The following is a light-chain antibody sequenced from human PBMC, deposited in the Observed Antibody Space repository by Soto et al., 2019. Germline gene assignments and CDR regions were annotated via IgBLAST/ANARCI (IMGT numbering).Light chain of an antibody. V-gene: IGLV2-14*01. J-gene: IGLJ1*01. Sequence: QSVLTQPASVSGSPGQSITISCTGTSSDVGGYNYVSWYQQHPGKAPKLMIYDVSNRPSGVSNRFSGSKSGNTASLTISGLQAEDEADYYCCSYAGSSTPLYVFGTGTKVTVL. CDR3: CSYAGSSTPLYV. CDR2: DVS. CDR1: SSDVGGYNY.